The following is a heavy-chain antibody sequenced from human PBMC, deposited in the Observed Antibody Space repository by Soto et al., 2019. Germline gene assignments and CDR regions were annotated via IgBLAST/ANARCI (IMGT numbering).Heavy chain of an antibody. D-gene: IGHD3-10*01. CDR2: VSGYTGNT. CDR1: GYIFTNYD. Sequence: QVQLVQSETEVKKPGASVKVSCKASGYIFTNYDITWVRQAPGQGLEWMGWVSGYTGNTKDAQKFQERVTMTTDTSTSTVYMELRSLRSDDTAVYYGARFGSAPYYYYGVDVWGQGTTVFFSS. J-gene: IGHJ6*02. CDR3: ARFGSAPYYYYGVDV. V-gene: IGHV1-18*01.